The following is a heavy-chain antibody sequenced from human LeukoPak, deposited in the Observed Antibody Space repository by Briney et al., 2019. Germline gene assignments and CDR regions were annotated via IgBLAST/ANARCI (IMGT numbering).Heavy chain of an antibody. CDR3: ARDATRGIGGSYDLDF. V-gene: IGHV1-46*01. CDR2: LNPSRGTT. Sequence: ASVKVSCKASGYNFSSYYIQWVRQDPGQGLEWMGLLNPSRGTTAYAPKFQGRVTMTRDTSSNTVYMELRGLRSDDTAIYYCARDATRGIGGSYDLDFWGQGSLVTVSS. CDR1: GYNFSSYY. J-gene: IGHJ4*02. D-gene: IGHD3-16*01.